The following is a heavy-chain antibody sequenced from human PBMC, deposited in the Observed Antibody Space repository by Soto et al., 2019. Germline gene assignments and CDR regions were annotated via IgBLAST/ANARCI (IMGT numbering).Heavy chain of an antibody. J-gene: IGHJ4*02. CDR3: AKVARRIQLRYYFDY. V-gene: IGHV3-23*01. Sequence: GGPLTLSCAAAGGTISSYGRSWVSQAPGKGLEWVSAISGSGGSTYYADSVKGRFTISRDNSKNTLYLQMNSLRAENTAVYYCAKVARRIQLRYYFDYWGQGTLVTVSS. CDR1: GGTISSYG. D-gene: IGHD5-18*01. CDR2: ISGSGGST.